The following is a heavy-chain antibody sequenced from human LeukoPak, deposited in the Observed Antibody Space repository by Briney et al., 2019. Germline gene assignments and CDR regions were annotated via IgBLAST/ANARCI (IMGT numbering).Heavy chain of an antibody. V-gene: IGHV4-59*01. CDR2: IYYSGST. CDR3: ARGGARGYYYYYMDV. D-gene: IGHD4/OR15-4a*01. J-gene: IGHJ6*03. CDR1: GGSISSYY. Sequence: TSETLSLTCTVSGGSISSYYWSWIRQPPGKGLEWIGYIYYSGSTNYNPSLKSRVTISVDTSKNQFSLRLSSVTAADTAVYYCARGGARGYYYYYMDVWGKGTTVTVSS.